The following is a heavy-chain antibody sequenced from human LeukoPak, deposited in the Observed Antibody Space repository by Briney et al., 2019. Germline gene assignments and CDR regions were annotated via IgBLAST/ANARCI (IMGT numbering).Heavy chain of an antibody. D-gene: IGHD3-22*01. Sequence: PSETLSLTCTVSGGSITSYYWSWIRQPAGKGLEWIGRIYTSGSTIYNPSLKSRVTMSVDTSKNQFSLRLSSVTAADTAVYYCARDPYYYDSSGPPFDYWGQGTLVTVSS. CDR1: GGSITSYY. J-gene: IGHJ4*02. V-gene: IGHV4-4*07. CDR3: ARDPYYYDSSGPPFDY. CDR2: IYTSGST.